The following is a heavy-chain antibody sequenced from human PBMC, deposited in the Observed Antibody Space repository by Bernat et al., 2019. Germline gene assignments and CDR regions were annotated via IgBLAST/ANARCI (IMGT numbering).Heavy chain of an antibody. CDR1: GFTVSSNY. CDR3: ARDLHVGLLGLSFDY. CDR2: IYSGGST. V-gene: IGHV3-53*01. J-gene: IGHJ4*02. Sequence: EVQLVESGGGLIQPGGSLRLSCAASGFTVSSNYMSWVRQAPGKGLEWVSVIYSGGSTYYADSVKGRFTISRDNSKNTLYLQMNSLRAEDTAVYYCARDLHVGLLGLSFDYWGQGTLVTVSS. D-gene: IGHD1-7*01.